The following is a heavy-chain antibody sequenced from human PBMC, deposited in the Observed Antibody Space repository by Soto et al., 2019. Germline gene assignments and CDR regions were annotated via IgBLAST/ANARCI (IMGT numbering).Heavy chain of an antibody. D-gene: IGHD3-22*01. J-gene: IGHJ6*02. CDR3: ITISRVRIVVVTLPDYYYGMDV. V-gene: IGHV1-24*01. CDR2: FDPEDGVT. CDR1: GYTFTSYY. Sequence: ASVKVSCKASGYTFTSYYMNWVRQAPGQGLEWMGGFDPEDGVTIYAQKFQGRVTMTEDTSTDTAYMELSSLRSEDTAVYYCITISRVRIVVVTLPDYYYGMDVWGQGTTVTVSS.